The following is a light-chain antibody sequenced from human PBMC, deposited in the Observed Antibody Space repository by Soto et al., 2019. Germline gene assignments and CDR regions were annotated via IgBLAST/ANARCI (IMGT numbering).Light chain of an antibody. J-gene: IGLJ1*01. CDR3: CSYPETTNFV. CDR1: TSDVGNDSVGFYV. Sequence: QSVLTQPASVSGSPGQAISISCTRATSDVGNDSVGFYVVSWYHHHPDEVPKVLIYDDNKRPSGVPSRFSASKSGNFASLTISGLQAEDEADYYCCSYPETTNFVLGIETKVT. CDR2: DDN. V-gene: IGLV2-23*02.